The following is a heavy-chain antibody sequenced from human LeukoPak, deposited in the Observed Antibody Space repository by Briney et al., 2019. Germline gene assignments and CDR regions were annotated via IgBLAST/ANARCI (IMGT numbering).Heavy chain of an antibody. V-gene: IGHV4-4*09. D-gene: IGHD3-3*01. J-gene: IGHJ4*02. Sequence: PSETLSLTCTVSGGSISSYYWSWIRQPPGKGLEWIGYIYTSGSTNYNPSLKSRVTISVDTSKNQFSLKRSSVTAADTAVYYCARGGGLRGYYDSSQPFDYWGQGTLVTVSS. CDR1: GGSISSYY. CDR3: ARGGGLRGYYDSSQPFDY. CDR2: IYTSGST.